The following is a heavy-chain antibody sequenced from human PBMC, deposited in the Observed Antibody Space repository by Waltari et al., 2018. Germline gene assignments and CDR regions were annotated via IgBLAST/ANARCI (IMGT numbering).Heavy chain of an antibody. Sequence: QVQLQESGPGLVKPSETLSLTCAVSGYSIRSGYYWGWIRQPPGKGLEWIGSIYHSGSTYYNPSLKSRVTILVDTSKNQLSLKLGSVTAADTAVYYCARAHPPGVLYGGYPRDYSNGMDVWGQGTTVIVSS. V-gene: IGHV4-38-2*01. CDR1: GYSIRSGYY. D-gene: IGHD4-17*01. CDR3: ARAHPPGVLYGGYPRDYSNGMDV. J-gene: IGHJ6*02. CDR2: IYHSGST.